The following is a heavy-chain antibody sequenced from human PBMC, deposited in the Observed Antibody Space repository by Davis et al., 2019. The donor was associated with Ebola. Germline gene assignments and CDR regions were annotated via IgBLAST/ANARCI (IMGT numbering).Heavy chain of an antibody. J-gene: IGHJ4*02. D-gene: IGHD4-23*01. CDR1: GYTFTSYG. V-gene: IGHV1-2*02. Sequence: ASVKVSCKASGYTFTSYGISWVRQAPGQGLEWMGWINPNSGGTNYAQKFQGRVTMTRDTSISTAYMELSRLRSDDTAVYYCARGGNWSRGRYYFDYWGQGTLVTVSS. CDR2: INPNSGGT. CDR3: ARGGNWSRGRYYFDY.